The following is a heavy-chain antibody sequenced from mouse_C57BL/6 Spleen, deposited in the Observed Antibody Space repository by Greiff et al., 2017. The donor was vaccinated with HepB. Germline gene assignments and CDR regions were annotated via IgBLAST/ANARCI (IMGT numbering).Heavy chain of an antibody. CDR1: GFTIKDYY. CDR2: IDPEDGET. Sequence: EVQLQQSGAELVKPGASVKLSCTASGFTIKDYYMHWVKQRPEQGLEWIGRIDPEDGETKYDPKFQGKATITADTSSNTAYLQLSSLTSEDTAVYYCAAAYSKAWFAYWGQGTLVTVSA. J-gene: IGHJ3*01. CDR3: AAAYSKAWFAY. V-gene: IGHV14-2*01. D-gene: IGHD2-5*01.